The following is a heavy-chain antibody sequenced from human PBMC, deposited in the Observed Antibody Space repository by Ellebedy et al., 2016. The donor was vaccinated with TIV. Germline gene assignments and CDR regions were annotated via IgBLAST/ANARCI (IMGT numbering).Heavy chain of an antibody. V-gene: IGHV3-53*01. CDR1: GLTVSSHF. CDR2: IYTGGYT. D-gene: IGHD3-3*01. CDR3: ARAVVFGVVYYFDY. Sequence: PGGSLRLSCAASGLTVSSHFMSRVRQAPGKGLEWVSTIYTGGYTYYADSVKGRFTISRDNSKNTLYLQMDSLRAEDTAVYYCARAVVFGVVYYFDYWGQGTLVTASS. J-gene: IGHJ4*02.